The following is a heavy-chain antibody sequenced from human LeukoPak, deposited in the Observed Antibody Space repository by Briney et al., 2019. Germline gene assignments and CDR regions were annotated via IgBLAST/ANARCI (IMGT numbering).Heavy chain of an antibody. CDR3: SRHSSKTTVVTQVYFDY. Sequence: GGSLKLSCAASGFTFSGSAMHWVRQASGKGLEWVGRIGGKANNYATVYTASVKGRFTISRDDSKNTAYLQMNSLKTEDTAVYYCSRHSSKTTVVTQVYFDYWGQGTLVTVSS. V-gene: IGHV3-73*01. CDR2: IGGKANNYAT. D-gene: IGHD4-23*01. CDR1: GFTFSGSA. J-gene: IGHJ4*02.